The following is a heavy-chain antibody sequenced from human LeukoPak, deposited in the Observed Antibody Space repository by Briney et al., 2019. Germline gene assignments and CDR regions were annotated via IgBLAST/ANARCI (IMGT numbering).Heavy chain of an antibody. CDR3: ARGFDWGEMAPFDP. D-gene: IGHD5-12*01. CDR2: IYYSGST. J-gene: IGHJ5*02. V-gene: IGHV4-59*01. CDR1: GGSISSYY. Sequence: SETLSLTCTVSGGSISSYYWSWIRQPPGKGLEWIGYIYYSGSTNYNPSLKSRVTISVDTSKNQFSLKLSSVTAADTAVYYCARGFDWGEMAPFDPWGQGTLVTVPS.